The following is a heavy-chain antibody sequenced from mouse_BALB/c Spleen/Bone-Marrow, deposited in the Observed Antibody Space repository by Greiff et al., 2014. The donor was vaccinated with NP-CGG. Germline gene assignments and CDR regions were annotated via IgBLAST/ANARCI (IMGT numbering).Heavy chain of an antibody. V-gene: IGHV14-3*02. Sequence: VQLQQSGAELVKPGASVKLSCTASGFNIKDTYMHWVEQRPEQGPEWIGRIDPANGNIKYDPKFQGKATITADTSSNTAYLQLSSLTSEDTAVYYCAPYYYGRWFANWGQGTLVTVSA. D-gene: IGHD1-1*01. CDR1: GFNIKDTY. CDR2: IDPANGNI. CDR3: APYYYGRWFAN. J-gene: IGHJ3*01.